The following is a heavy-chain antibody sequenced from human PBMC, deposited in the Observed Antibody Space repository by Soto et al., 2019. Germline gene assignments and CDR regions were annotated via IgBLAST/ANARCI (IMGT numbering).Heavy chain of an antibody. CDR3: TSQVATGD. D-gene: IGHD5-12*01. CDR2: ISYDGNTK. CDR1: GFTFSNFG. V-gene: IGHV3-30*03. Sequence: QVPLVESGGGVVQPGGSLRLSCAASGFTFSNFGMHWVRQAPVKGLDWVAVISYDGNTKYYADSVKGRFTISRDNSKNTLYLQMDSLRVEDTAVYYCTSQVATGDWGQGTLVTVSS. J-gene: IGHJ4*02.